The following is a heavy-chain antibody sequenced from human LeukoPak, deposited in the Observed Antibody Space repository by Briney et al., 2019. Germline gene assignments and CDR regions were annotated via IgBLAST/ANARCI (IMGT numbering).Heavy chain of an antibody. CDR2: INPSGGST. D-gene: IGHD3-22*01. V-gene: IGHV1-46*01. CDR1: GYTFTSYY. CDR3: ANGRGPTYYYDSSGYSLDY. J-gene: IGHJ4*02. Sequence: GASVKVSCKASGYTFTSYYMHWVRQAPGQGLEWMGIINPSGGSTNYAQKFQGRVAMTRDMSTSTVYMELSSLRSEDTAVYYCANGRGPTYYYDSSGYSLDYWGQGTLVTVSS.